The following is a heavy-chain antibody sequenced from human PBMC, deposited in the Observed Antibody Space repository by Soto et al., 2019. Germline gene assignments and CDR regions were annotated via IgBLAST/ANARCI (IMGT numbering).Heavy chain of an antibody. V-gene: IGHV1-69*13. CDR2: IIPIFGTA. CDR3: ARGGVIVVVPAATTLGYYYGMDV. D-gene: IGHD2-2*01. Sequence: SVKVSCKASGGTFSSYAISWVRQAPGQGLEWMGGIIPIFGTANYAQTFQGRVTITADESTSTAYMELSSLRSEDTAVYYCARGGVIVVVPAATTLGYYYGMDVWGQGTTVTVSS. CDR1: GGTFSSYA. J-gene: IGHJ6*02.